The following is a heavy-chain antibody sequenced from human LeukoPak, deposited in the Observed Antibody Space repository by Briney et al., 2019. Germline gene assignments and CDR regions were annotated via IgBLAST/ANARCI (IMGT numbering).Heavy chain of an antibody. CDR3: AKDTAIQFLEPAF. V-gene: IGHV3-33*06. CDR1: GFTFNTHG. J-gene: IGHJ4*02. CDR2: IWFDGSVK. D-gene: IGHD3-3*01. Sequence: GGSLRLSCAASGFTFNTHGMHWVRQAPGKGLEWVAAIWFDGSVKHYSDAVKARFTISRDNSLDTLYLQMNSLRVEDTAMYYCAKDTAIQFLEPAFWGQGTLVTVSS.